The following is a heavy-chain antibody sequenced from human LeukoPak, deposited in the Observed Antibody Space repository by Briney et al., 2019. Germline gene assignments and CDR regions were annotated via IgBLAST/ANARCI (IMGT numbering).Heavy chain of an antibody. V-gene: IGHV1-2*04. CDR2: INPNSGGT. D-gene: IGHD6-6*01. CDR3: ARSGSEYSSSSFDY. J-gene: IGHJ4*02. Sequence: ASVKVSCKASGGSFSSYAINWVRQAPGQGLEWMGWINPNSGGTNYAQKFQGWVTMTRDTSISTAYMELSRLRSDDTAVYYCARSGSEYSSSSFDYWGQGTLVTVSS. CDR1: GGSFSSYA.